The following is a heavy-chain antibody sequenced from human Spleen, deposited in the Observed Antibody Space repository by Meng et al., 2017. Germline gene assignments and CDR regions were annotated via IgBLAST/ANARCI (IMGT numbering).Heavy chain of an antibody. D-gene: IGHD4-23*01. CDR3: ARGPGYGGNRYFDL. V-gene: IGHV4-34*01. Sequence: ESLKISCAVYGGSFSGYYWTWIRQPPGKGLEWIGEINHSGSTAYNPSLRSRVSMSVDTSKNEFSLKLRSVTAADTAVFYCARGPGYGGNRYFDLWGRGTRVTGAS. CDR2: INHSGST. CDR1: GGSFSGYY. J-gene: IGHJ2*01.